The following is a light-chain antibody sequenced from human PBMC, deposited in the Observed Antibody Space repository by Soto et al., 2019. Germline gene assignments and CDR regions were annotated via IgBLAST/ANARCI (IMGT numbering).Light chain of an antibody. CDR1: QSVFSS. CDR2: GAA. J-gene: IGKJ1*01. Sequence: ETVMTQSPATLSVSPGERATLSCRASQSVFSSLAWYQHKPGQAPRLLIYGAATGATGIPARFSGSGSGTEFTLTISSLQSDDIAVYYCQQYHNWQAFGQGTKVDIK. CDR3: QQYHNWQA. V-gene: IGKV3-15*01.